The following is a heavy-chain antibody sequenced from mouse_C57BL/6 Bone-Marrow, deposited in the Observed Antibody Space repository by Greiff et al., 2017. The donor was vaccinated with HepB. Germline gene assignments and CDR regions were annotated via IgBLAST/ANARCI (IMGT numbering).Heavy chain of an antibody. CDR3: ARNSNYAMDY. CDR2: INPYNGGT. CDR1: GYTFTDYY. V-gene: IGHV1-19*01. D-gene: IGHD2-5*01. J-gene: IGHJ4*01. Sequence: LVKPGASVKMSCKASGYTFTDYYMNWVKQSHGKSLEWIGVINPYNGGTSYNQKFKGKATLTVDKSSSTAYMELNSLTSEDSAVYYCARNSNYAMDYWGQGTSVTVSS.